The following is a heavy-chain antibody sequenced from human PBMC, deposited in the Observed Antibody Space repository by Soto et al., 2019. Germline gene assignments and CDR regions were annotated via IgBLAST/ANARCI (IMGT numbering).Heavy chain of an antibody. J-gene: IGHJ5*02. Sequence: PSETLSLTCTVSGGSISGYEWSWIRQPSGKGLEWIGRIYYSGNTNYNPSLKSRVIISVDTSKNLFSLKLTSVAAAATAVYYCARIPVDTSMIYWLDPWGQGTLVTVSS. D-gene: IGHD5-18*01. CDR1: GGSISGYE. CDR3: ARIPVDTSMIYWLDP. CDR2: IYYSGNT. V-gene: IGHV4-59*01.